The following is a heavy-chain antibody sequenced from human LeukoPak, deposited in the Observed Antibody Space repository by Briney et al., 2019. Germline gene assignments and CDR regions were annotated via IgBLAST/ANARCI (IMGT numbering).Heavy chain of an antibody. Sequence: ASVKVSCKASGYTFTSYDINWVRQATGQGLEWMGWMNPNSGNTGYAQKFQGRVTMTRNTSISTAYMELSSLRAEDTAVYYCAIDREDSSGWYRRQRGYRWFDPWGQGTLVTVSS. CDR2: MNPNSGNT. V-gene: IGHV1-8*01. CDR3: AIDREDSSGWYRRQRGYRWFDP. J-gene: IGHJ5*02. CDR1: GYTFTSYD. D-gene: IGHD6-19*01.